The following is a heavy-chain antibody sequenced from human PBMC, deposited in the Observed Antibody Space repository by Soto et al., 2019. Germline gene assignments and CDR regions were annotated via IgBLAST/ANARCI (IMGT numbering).Heavy chain of an antibody. CDR1: GYTFISYG. CDR3: ARAVDYYDSSGYYTHDYFHH. D-gene: IGHD3-22*01. V-gene: IGHV1-18*01. J-gene: IGHJ1*01. Sequence: QVQLVQSGAEVKKTGASVKVSCKASGYTFISYGISWVRQAPGQGLEWMGWISAYNGNTNYAQKLQSRVTMTTDTFTSTAYVELRSLRSDDTAVYYCARAVDYYDSSGYYTHDYFHHWGQGTPVTVSS. CDR2: ISAYNGNT.